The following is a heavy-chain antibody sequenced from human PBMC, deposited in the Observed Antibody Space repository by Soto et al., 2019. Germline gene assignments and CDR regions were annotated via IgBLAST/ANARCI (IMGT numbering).Heavy chain of an antibody. CDR1: GFTFSNYA. Sequence: GGSLRLSCVASGFTFSNYAMHWVRQAPGKGLEWVSVISDDGNNKYYADSVKGRFTISRDKSKNTLYLQMNSLRAEDTAVYYCARGLVVVISRDWFDPWRQGTLVTVSS. CDR3: ARGLVVVISRDWFDP. D-gene: IGHD3-22*01. J-gene: IGHJ5*02. V-gene: IGHV3-30-3*01. CDR2: ISDDGNNK.